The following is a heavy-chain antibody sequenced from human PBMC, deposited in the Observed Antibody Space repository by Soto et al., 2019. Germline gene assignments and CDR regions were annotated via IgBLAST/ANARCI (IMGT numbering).Heavy chain of an antibody. V-gene: IGHV1-69*12. Sequence: QVQLVQSGAEVKKPGSSVKVSCKASGGTFSSYAISWVRQAPGQGLEWMGGIIPIFGTTKYAQKFQGRVTLPADASTSTAYMQLSSLRSEDTAVYYCARHHPVVAATNCYFDLWGRGTLVTVSS. CDR2: IIPIFGTT. CDR3: ARHHPVVAATNCYFDL. D-gene: IGHD2-15*01. J-gene: IGHJ2*01. CDR1: GGTFSSYA.